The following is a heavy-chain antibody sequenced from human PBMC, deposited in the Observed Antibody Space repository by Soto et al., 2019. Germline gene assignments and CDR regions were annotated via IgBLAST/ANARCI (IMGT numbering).Heavy chain of an antibody. CDR3: AREVYSVYDYDAFDF. CDR2: INTDESST. Sequence: EVQLVESGGGLVQPGGSLRLSCAASGFTFSSHWMHWVRQAPGKGLVWVSRINTDESSTSYADSVKGRFTISRDNAKNTLYLQMNSLRAEDTAVYYCAREVYSVYDYDAFDFWGQGTMVTVSS. CDR1: GFTFSSHW. V-gene: IGHV3-74*01. D-gene: IGHD5-12*01. J-gene: IGHJ3*01.